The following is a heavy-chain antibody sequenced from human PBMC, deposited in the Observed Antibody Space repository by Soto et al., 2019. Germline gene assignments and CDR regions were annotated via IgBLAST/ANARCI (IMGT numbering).Heavy chain of an antibody. CDR3: ARVHAMGVAGSTFDY. V-gene: IGHV4-38-2*02. CDR1: GDSISSGSY. Sequence: SETLSLTCTVSGDSISSGSYWGWIRQPPGEGPEWIASIYHGGTTFYNPSLKSRISISVDTSKNQFSLRLTSVTAADTATYYCARVHAMGVAGSTFDYWGPGTLVTVSS. CDR2: IYHGGTT. D-gene: IGHD6-19*01. J-gene: IGHJ4*03.